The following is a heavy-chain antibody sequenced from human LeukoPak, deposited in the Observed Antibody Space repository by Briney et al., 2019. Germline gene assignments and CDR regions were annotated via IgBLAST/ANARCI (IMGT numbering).Heavy chain of an antibody. J-gene: IGHJ3*02. CDR1: GFTFSSYA. D-gene: IGHD4-17*01. CDR3: ARENDYDAFDI. V-gene: IGHV3-21*01. Sequence: SGGSLRLSCAASGFTFSSYAMSWVRQAPGKGLEWVSSISSSSSYIYYADSVKGRFTISRDNAKNSLYLQMNSLRAEDTAVYYCARENDYDAFDIWGQGTMVTVSS. CDR2: ISSSSSYI.